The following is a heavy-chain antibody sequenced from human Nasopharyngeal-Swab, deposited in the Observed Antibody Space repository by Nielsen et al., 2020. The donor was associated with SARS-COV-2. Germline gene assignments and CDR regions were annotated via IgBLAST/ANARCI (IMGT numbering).Heavy chain of an antibody. V-gene: IGHV4-39*01. Sequence: SETLSLTCTVSGGSISSSSYYWGWIRQPPGKGLEWIGSIYYSGSTYYHPSLKSRVTISVGTSKNQFSLKLSSVTAADTAVYYCVHSSSWYGIGYFDLWGRGTLVTVSS. CDR2: IYYSGST. J-gene: IGHJ2*01. CDR1: GGSISSSSYY. D-gene: IGHD6-13*01. CDR3: VHSSSWYGIGYFDL.